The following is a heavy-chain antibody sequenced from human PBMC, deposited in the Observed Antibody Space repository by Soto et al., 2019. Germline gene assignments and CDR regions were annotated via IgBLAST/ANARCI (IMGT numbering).Heavy chain of an antibody. J-gene: IGHJ6*02. V-gene: IGHV4-4*02. Sequence: QVQLQESGPGLVKPSGTLTLTCVVSGGSISNSNWWSWVRQPPGKGLEWIGESYHSGNTKYNPSLKSRVTISVDKSKNQFSLKLSSVTAADTAIYYCVTYVERLGEISYGTDVWGQGTTVTVSS. D-gene: IGHD3-16*01. CDR2: SYHSGNT. CDR3: VTYVERLGEISYGTDV. CDR1: GGSISNSNW.